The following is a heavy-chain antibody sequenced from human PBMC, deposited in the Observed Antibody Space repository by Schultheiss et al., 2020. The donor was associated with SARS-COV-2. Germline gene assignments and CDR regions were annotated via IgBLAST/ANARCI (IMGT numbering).Heavy chain of an antibody. V-gene: IGHV4-34*01. D-gene: IGHD2-8*01. CDR3: ARRPVKRVYAIYSSGMDV. CDR2: INHSGST. CDR1: GGSISSYY. Sequence: SETLSLTCTVSGGSISSYYWSWIRQPPGKGLEWIGEINHSGSTNYNPSLKSRVTISVDTSKNQFSLKLSSVTAADTAVYYFARRPVKRVYAIYSSGMDVWGQGTTVTVSS. J-gene: IGHJ6*02.